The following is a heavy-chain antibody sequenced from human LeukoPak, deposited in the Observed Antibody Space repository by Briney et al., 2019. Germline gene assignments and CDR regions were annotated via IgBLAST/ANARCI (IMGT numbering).Heavy chain of an antibody. Sequence: GGSLRLSCAASGFTFSSYWMHWARQAPGKGLVWVSRINSDGSSTSYADSVKGRFTVSGDNAKNTLYLQMNSLGAEDTAVYYCARASPLYYYDSSGYYVDYFDYWGQGTLVTVSS. CDR3: ARASPLYYYDSSGYYVDYFDY. D-gene: IGHD3-22*01. V-gene: IGHV3-74*01. J-gene: IGHJ4*02. CDR2: INSDGSST. CDR1: GFTFSSYW.